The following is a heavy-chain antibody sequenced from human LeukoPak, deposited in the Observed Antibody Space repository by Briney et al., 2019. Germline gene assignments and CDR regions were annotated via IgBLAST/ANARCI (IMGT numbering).Heavy chain of an antibody. D-gene: IGHD3-3*01. CDR3: TSDFWSGYYSGTDIY. Sequence: GGSLRLSCAASGLTVRGSYMTWVRQAPGKGLEWVGFIRSKAYGGTTEYAASVKGRFTISRDDSKSIAYLQMNSLKTEDTAVYYCTSDFWSGYYSGTDIYWGQGTLVTVSS. V-gene: IGHV3-49*04. CDR1: GLTVRGSY. J-gene: IGHJ4*02. CDR2: IRSKAYGGTT.